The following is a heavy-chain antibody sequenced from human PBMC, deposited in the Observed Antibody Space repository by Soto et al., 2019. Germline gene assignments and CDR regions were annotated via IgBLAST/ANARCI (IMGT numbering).Heavy chain of an antibody. D-gene: IGHD3-10*01. V-gene: IGHV5-51*01. J-gene: IGHJ6*02. CDR1: GYSFTSYW. Sequence: PGESLKISCKGSGYSFTSYWIGWVRQMPGKGLEWMGIIYPGDSDTRYSPSFQGQVTISADKSISTAYLQWSSLKASDTAMYYCARYKTMVRGVPEYYYYYYGMDVWGQGTTVTVSS. CDR2: IYPGDSDT. CDR3: ARYKTMVRGVPEYYYYYYGMDV.